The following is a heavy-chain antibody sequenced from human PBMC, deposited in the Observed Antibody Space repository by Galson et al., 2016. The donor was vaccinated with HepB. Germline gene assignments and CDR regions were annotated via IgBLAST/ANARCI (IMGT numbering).Heavy chain of an antibody. CDR2: ITYDGSNK. J-gene: IGHJ4*02. D-gene: IGHD1-26*01. Sequence: SLRLSCAASGFTFSNYGMHWVRQAPGKGLQWVAVITYDGSNKYYADSVKGRFTISRDNSKNTLYLQMNSLRPEDTSVYYCARDAMGRGSGSYSAFDYWGQGTLVAVSS. CDR1: GFTFSNYG. CDR3: ARDAMGRGSGSYSAFDY. V-gene: IGHV3-30*03.